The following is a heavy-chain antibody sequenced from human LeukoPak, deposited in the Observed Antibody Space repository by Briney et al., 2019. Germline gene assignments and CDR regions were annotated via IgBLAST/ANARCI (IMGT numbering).Heavy chain of an antibody. CDR2: IYYSGST. CDR1: GGSISSYY. Sequence: SETLSLTCTISGGSISSYYWSWIRQPPGKGLEWIGYIYYSGSTNYNPSLKSRVTMSVDTSKNQFSLKLSSVTAADTAVYYCARTDSSGYFDYWGQGTLVTVSS. CDR3: ARTDSSGYFDY. J-gene: IGHJ4*02. D-gene: IGHD3-22*01. V-gene: IGHV4-59*01.